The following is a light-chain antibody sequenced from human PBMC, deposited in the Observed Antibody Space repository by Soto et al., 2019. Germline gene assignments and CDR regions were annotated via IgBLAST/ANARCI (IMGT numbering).Light chain of an antibody. CDR1: QSVSRY. V-gene: IGKV3-11*01. Sequence: EIVLTQSPATLSLSPGERATLSCRASQSVSRYLAWYQQKPGQAPRLLIYDTSNRATGIPARFSGSGPGTDFTLTISSLEPEDFAVYYCQQRSYWITFGQGTRLEIK. CDR3: QQRSYWIT. J-gene: IGKJ5*01. CDR2: DTS.